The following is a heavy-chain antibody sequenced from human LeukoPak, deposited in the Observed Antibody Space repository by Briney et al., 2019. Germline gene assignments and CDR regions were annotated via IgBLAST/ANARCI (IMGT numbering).Heavy chain of an antibody. J-gene: IGHJ4*02. CDR3: ARTNYLLRYFDY. Sequence: SGPTLVNPTQTLTLTRTFSGFSLSRSGMCVSWLRQPPGKALEWLARIDWDGDKFYSTALKSRLIISKDTSRNQVTLIMTNMDPVDTATYYCARTNYLLRYFDYRGQGALVTVSS. CDR1: GFSLSRSGMC. D-gene: IGHD3-9*01. V-gene: IGHV2-70*17. CDR2: IDWDGDK.